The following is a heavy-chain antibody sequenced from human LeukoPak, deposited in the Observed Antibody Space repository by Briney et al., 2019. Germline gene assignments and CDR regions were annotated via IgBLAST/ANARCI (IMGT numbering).Heavy chain of an antibody. Sequence: SETLSLTCTVSGGSISSNYWSWIRQPAGKGLEWIGRIYTSGSTNYSPPLKSRVTLSVDTSRNQFSLRLSSVTAADTAVYYCARGVYNTRAEYAHDIWGRGTMVTFSS. V-gene: IGHV4-4*07. D-gene: IGHD3-10*01. J-gene: IGHJ3*02. CDR3: ARGVYNTRAEYAHDI. CDR1: GGSISSNY. CDR2: IYTSGST.